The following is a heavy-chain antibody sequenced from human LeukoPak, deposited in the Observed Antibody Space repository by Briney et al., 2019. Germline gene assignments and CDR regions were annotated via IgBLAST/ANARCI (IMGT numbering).Heavy chain of an antibody. CDR3: TKGHCSGGSCYWFDP. Sequence: GGSLRLSCAASGFTFSSYGVSWVRQAPGKGLEWVSAISGSGVSTYCADSVKGRFNISKDNAKNTMYLQMNSLRAEDTAVYYCTKGHCSGGSCYWFDPWGQGTLVTVSS. CDR2: ISGSGVST. CDR1: GFTFSSYG. J-gene: IGHJ5*02. D-gene: IGHD2-15*01. V-gene: IGHV3-23*01.